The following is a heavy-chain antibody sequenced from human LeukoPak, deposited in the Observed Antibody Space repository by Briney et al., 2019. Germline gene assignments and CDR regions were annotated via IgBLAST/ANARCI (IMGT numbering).Heavy chain of an antibody. CDR1: GYTFTGYY. CDR3: ARDLGGYGDLFYYYYGMDV. D-gene: IGHD4-17*01. Sequence: ASVKVSCKASGYTFTGYYMHWVRQAPGQGLEWMGWINPNSGGTSYAQKFQGRVTMTRDTSTSTVYMELSSLRSEDTAVYYCARDLGGYGDLFYYYYGMDVWGQGTTVTVSS. V-gene: IGHV1-2*02. J-gene: IGHJ6*02. CDR2: INPNSGGT.